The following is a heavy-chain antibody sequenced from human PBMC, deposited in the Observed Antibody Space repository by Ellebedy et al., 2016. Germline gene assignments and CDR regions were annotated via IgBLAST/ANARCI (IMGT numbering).Heavy chain of an antibody. J-gene: IGHJ4*02. V-gene: IGHV3-23*01. D-gene: IGHD6-19*01. CDR3: ASSSGWSMNYFDY. CDR1: GFTFSSYA. Sequence: GESLKISXAASGFTFSSYAMSWVRQAPGKGLEWVSAISGSGGSTYYADSVKGRFTISRDNAKNSLYLQMNSLRAEDTAVYYCASSSGWSMNYFDYWGQGTLVTVSS. CDR2: ISGSGGST.